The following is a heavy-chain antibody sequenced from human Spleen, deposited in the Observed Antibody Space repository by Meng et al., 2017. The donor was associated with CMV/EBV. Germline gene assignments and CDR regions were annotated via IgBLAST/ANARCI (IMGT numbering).Heavy chain of an antibody. V-gene: IGHV4-61*01. Sequence: SETLSLTCTVSGGSVSSGSYYWSWIRQPXGKGLEWIGYIYYSGSTNYNPSLKSRVTISVDTSKNQFSLXLSSVXAADTADYDLSSRHHSSDSSGYYSRWAFDIWGQGTMVTVSS. D-gene: IGHD3-22*01. J-gene: IGHJ3*02. CDR3: SSRHHSSDSSGYYSRWAFDI. CDR2: IYYSGST. CDR1: GGSVSSGSYY.